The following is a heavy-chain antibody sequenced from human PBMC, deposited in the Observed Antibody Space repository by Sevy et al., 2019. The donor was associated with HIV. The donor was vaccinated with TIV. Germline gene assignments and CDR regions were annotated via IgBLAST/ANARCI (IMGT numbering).Heavy chain of an antibody. CDR2: ITWDGGST. D-gene: IGHD3-10*01. V-gene: IGHV3-43*01. J-gene: IGHJ4*02. Sequence: GGSLRLSCAASGFTSDDYTMNWVRQAPGKGLEWVSLITWDGGSTYYADSVKGRFTISRDNSKNYVYQQMNSLMTEDTALYYCAKDSSGDGDLGSGYFDYWGQGTLVTVSS. CDR3: AKDSSGDGDLGSGYFDY. CDR1: GFTSDDYT.